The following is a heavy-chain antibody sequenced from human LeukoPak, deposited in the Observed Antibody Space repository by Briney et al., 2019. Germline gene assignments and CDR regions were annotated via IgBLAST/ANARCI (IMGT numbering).Heavy chain of an antibody. CDR3: ARDNRHYGDYDY. D-gene: IGHD4-17*01. Sequence: GGSPRLSCVVSGFSVDAYSMHWVRQTPGKSLEWVSLVNGNGAYYADSVKGRFTISRDSSKNSLYLQMNSLRPGDTALYYCARDNRHYGDYDYWGQGTLVTVSS. V-gene: IGHV3-43*02. CDR2: VNGNGA. CDR1: GFSVDAYS. J-gene: IGHJ4*02.